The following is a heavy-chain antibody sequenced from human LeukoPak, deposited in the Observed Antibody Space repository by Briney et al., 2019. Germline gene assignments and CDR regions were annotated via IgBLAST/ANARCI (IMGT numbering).Heavy chain of an antibody. V-gene: IGHV4-59*01. CDR2: IYYSGST. D-gene: IGHD5-24*01. CDR1: GGSISSYY. J-gene: IGHJ4*02. Sequence: PSETLSLTCTVSGGSISSYYWSWIRQPPGKGLEWIGYIYYSGSTNYNPSLESRVTISVDTSKNQFSLKLSSVTAADTAVYYCARTGDGYNLGPFDYWGQGTLVTVSS. CDR3: ARTGDGYNLGPFDY.